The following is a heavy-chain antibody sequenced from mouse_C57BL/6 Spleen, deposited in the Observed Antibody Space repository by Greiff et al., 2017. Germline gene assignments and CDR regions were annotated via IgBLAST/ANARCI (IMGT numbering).Heavy chain of an antibody. J-gene: IGHJ3*01. CDR1: GFTFSSYG. Sequence: DVKLVESGGDLVQPGGSLKLSCAASGFTFSSYGMSWVRQTPDKRLEWVATISSGGSYTYYPDSVKGRFTISRDNAKNTLYLQMSSLKSEDTAMYYCARHGYGYDAWFAYWGQGTLVTVSA. CDR3: ARHGYGYDAWFAY. CDR2: ISSGGSYT. V-gene: IGHV5-6*02. D-gene: IGHD2-2*01.